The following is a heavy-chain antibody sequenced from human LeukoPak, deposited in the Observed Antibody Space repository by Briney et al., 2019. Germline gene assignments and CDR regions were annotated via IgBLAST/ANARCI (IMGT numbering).Heavy chain of an antibody. J-gene: IGHJ6*03. CDR1: GFTFGDYA. V-gene: IGHV3-49*03. CDR3: TRIYDYGDSYYYYYYMDV. CDR2: IRSKAYGGTT. Sequence: PGGSLRLSCTASGFTFGDYAMSWFRQAPGKGLEWVGFIRSKAYGGTTEYAASVKGRFTIPRDDSKSIAYLQMNSLKTEDTAVYYCTRIYDYGDSYYYYYYMDVWGKGTTVTVSS. D-gene: IGHD4-17*01.